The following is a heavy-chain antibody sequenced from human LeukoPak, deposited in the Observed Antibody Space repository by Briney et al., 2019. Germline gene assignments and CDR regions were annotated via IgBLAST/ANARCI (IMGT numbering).Heavy chain of an antibody. CDR1: GFTVSSNY. J-gene: IGHJ4*02. CDR2: IYSGGST. V-gene: IGHV3-66*01. Sequence: GSLRLSCAASGFTVSSNYMSWVRQAPGKGLEWVSVIYSGGSTYYADSVKGRFTISRDNSKNTLYLQMNSLRAEDTAVYYCARDVYGDYSGFHDYWGQGTLVTVSS. D-gene: IGHD4-17*01. CDR3: ARDVYGDYSGFHDY.